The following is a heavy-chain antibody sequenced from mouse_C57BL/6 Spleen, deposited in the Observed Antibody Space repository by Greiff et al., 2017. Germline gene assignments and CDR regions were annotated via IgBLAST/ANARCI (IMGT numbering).Heavy chain of an antibody. CDR2: IYPRSGNT. D-gene: IGHD2-4*01. CDR3: AHYEGLHYYAMDY. V-gene: IGHV1-81*01. J-gene: IGHJ4*01. Sequence: QVQLQQSGAELARPGASVKLSCKASGYTFTSYGISWVKQRTGQGLEWIGEIYPRSGNTYYNEKFKGKATLTADKSSSTAYMELRSLTSEDSAVYFCAHYEGLHYYAMDYWGQGTSVTVSS. CDR1: GYTFTSYG.